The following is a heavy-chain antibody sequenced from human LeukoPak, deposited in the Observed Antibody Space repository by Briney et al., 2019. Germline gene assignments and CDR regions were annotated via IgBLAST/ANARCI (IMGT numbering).Heavy chain of an antibody. D-gene: IGHD2-8*02. CDR1: GFTLSTYD. J-gene: IGHJ4*02. V-gene: IGHV3-13*01. CDR2: IGFAGDT. CDR3: TKRAGGNLYDLDN. Sequence: GGSLRLSCAASGFTLSTYDMHWVRHTTGKGLEWVSAIGFAGDTYYLGSVRGRFTISRDNAKNSLYLQMNSLRAEDTAVYYCTKRAGGNLYDLDNWGQGTLVTVSS.